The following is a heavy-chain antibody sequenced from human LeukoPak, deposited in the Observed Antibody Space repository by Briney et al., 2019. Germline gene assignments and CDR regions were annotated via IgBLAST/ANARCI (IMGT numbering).Heavy chain of an antibody. CDR2: ISGSGTST. D-gene: IGHD3-10*01. Sequence: GGSLRLSCAASGFTFSSYAMSWVRQSPGKGLEWVSTISGSGTSTYYADSVKGRFTIYRDNSKNTLYLQMNSLRAEDTTVYYCAKDRMVRGVNYFDYWGQGTLVTVSS. V-gene: IGHV3-23*01. CDR3: AKDRMVRGVNYFDY. J-gene: IGHJ4*02. CDR1: GFTFSSYA.